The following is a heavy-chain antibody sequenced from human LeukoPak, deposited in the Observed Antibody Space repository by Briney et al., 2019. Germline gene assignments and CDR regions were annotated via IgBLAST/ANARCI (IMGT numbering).Heavy chain of an antibody. CDR3: ARARGDIVGANAFDI. Sequence: PSETLSLTCTVSGGSISSYYWSWIRQPPGKGLEWIGYIYYSGSTNYNPSLKSRVTISVDTSKNQFSLNLSSVTAADTAVYYCARARGDIVGANAFDIWGQGTMVTVSS. V-gene: IGHV4-59*08. CDR2: IYYSGST. CDR1: GGSISSYY. J-gene: IGHJ3*02. D-gene: IGHD2-15*01.